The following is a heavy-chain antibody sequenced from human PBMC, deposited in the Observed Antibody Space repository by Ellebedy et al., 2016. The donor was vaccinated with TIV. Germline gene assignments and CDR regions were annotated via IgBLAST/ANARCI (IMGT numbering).Heavy chain of an antibody. J-gene: IGHJ4*02. V-gene: IGHV5-51*01. Sequence: GESLKISCAASGYIFTDYWVARVRQTPGLGLEWMGIIDPDDSDTRYSPSFQGQVTISGDRSSSSTYLQWSSLRASATAIYYCARLQSSMVGATVPDSWGQGTQVIVSS. CDR1: GYIFTDYW. D-gene: IGHD1-26*01. CDR3: ARLQSSMVGATVPDS. CDR2: IDPDDSDT.